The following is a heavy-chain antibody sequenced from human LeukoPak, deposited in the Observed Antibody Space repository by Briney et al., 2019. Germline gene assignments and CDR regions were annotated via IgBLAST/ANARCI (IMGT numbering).Heavy chain of an antibody. CDR1: GFTFSDYY. CDR2: ISSSGSTI. CDR3: ARGDIVVVVAATHAFDI. J-gene: IGHJ3*02. V-gene: IGHV3-11*01. D-gene: IGHD2-15*01. Sequence: GGSLRLSCAASGFTFSDYYMSWIRQAPGKGLEWVSYISSSGSTIYYADSVKGRFTISRDNAKNSLYLQMNSLRAEDTAVYNCARGDIVVVVAATHAFDIWGQGTMVTVSS.